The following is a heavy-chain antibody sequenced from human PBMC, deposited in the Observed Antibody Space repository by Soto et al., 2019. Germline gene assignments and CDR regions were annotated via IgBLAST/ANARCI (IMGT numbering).Heavy chain of an antibody. CDR1: GFTVSSNY. V-gene: IGHV3-53*01. CDR2: IYSGGST. Sequence: GGSLRLSCAASGFTVSSNYMSWVRQAPGKGLEWVSVIYSGGSTYYADSVKGRFTISRDNSKNTVHLQMNSLRAEDTAVYYCAREWELPNYYGMDVWGQGTTATVS. CDR3: AREWELPNYYGMDV. D-gene: IGHD1-26*01. J-gene: IGHJ6*02.